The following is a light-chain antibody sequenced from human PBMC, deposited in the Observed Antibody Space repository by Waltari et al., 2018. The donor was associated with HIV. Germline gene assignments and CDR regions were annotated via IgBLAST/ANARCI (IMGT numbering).Light chain of an antibody. Sequence: QSVLTPPPSASGTPGPRVTISCSGSSSNIGTNTVPWYQPLPGSAPKLLSYSNKQRPSGVPDRVSASKSGTSASLAISGLRSEDEAEYYCAAWDENLNGLFGGGTKLTVL. CDR2: SNK. V-gene: IGLV1-44*01. J-gene: IGLJ3*02. CDR1: SSNIGTNT. CDR3: AAWDENLNGL.